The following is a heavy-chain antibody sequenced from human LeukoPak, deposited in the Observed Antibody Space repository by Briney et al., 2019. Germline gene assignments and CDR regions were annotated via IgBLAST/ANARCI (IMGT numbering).Heavy chain of an antibody. D-gene: IGHD3-10*01. CDR2: ISYDGSNK. J-gene: IGHJ6*04. V-gene: IGHV3-30*18. CDR1: GFTFSSYG. Sequence: GGSLRLSCAASGFTFSSYGMHWVRQAPGKGLEWVAVISYDGSNKYYADSVKGRFTISRDNSKNMLYLQMNSLRAEDTAVYYCAKDVKISYRDYGSGSSAGYYGMDVWGKGTTVTVSS. CDR3: AKDVKISYRDYGSGSSAGYYGMDV.